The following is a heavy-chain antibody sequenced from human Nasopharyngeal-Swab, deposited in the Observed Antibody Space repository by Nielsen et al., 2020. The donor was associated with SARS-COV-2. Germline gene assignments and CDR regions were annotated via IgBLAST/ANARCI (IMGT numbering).Heavy chain of an antibody. CDR1: GFTFSSYG. D-gene: IGHD3-10*01. J-gene: IGHJ4*02. Sequence: GESLKISCAASGFTFSSYGMHWVRQAPGRGLEWVAVISYDGSNKYYADSVKGRFTISRDNSKNTLYLQMNSLRAEDTAVYYCAKDYFGSGSYLGWLSGPEHYFDYWGQGTLVTVSS. CDR3: AKDYFGSGSYLGWLSGPEHYFDY. CDR2: ISYDGSNK. V-gene: IGHV3-30*18.